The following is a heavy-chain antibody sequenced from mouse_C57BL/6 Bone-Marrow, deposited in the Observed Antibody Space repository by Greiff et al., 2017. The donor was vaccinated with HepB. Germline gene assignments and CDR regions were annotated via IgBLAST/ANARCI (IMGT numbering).Heavy chain of an antibody. CDR1: GYTFTDYY. J-gene: IGHJ2*01. CDR3: ARGRLLRALYFDY. Sequence: VQLQQSGPELVKPGASVKISCKASGYTFTDYYMNWVKQSHGKSLEWIGDINPNNGGTSYNQKFKGKATLTVDKSSSTAYMELRSLTSEDSAVYYCARGRLLRALYFDYWGQGTTLTVSS. V-gene: IGHV1-26*01. CDR2: INPNNGGT. D-gene: IGHD1-1*01.